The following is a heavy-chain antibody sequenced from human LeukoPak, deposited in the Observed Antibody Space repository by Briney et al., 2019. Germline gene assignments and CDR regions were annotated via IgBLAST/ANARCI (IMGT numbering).Heavy chain of an antibody. CDR1: GFTISSFA. Sequence: GGSLRLSCAASGFTISSFAMNWCRQAPGKGLEWVSGISNSGGSTFYADSVKGRFTISRDNSKNTLYLQMNSLRAEDTAVYYCAKHVVGVTNYYYMDVWAKGTTVTVSS. D-gene: IGHD1-26*01. CDR2: ISNSGGST. CDR3: AKHVVGVTNYYYMDV. V-gene: IGHV3-23*01. J-gene: IGHJ6*03.